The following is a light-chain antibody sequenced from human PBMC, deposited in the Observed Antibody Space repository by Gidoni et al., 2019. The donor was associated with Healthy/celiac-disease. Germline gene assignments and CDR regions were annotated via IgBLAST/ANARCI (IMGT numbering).Light chain of an antibody. Sequence: SYVLTQPPSVSLAPGKTARITCGGNNIGSKSVHWYQQKPGQAPVLVIYYDSDRPSGIPERFSGSNSGNTATLTISRVEAGDEADYYCQVWDSSSDHLVVFGGGTKLTVL. V-gene: IGLV3-21*04. J-gene: IGLJ2*01. CDR1: NIGSKS. CDR3: QVWDSSSDHLVV. CDR2: YDS.